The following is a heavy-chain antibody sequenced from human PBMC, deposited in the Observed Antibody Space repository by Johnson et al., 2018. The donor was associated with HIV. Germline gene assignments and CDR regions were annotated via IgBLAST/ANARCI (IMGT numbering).Heavy chain of an antibody. D-gene: IGHD6-13*01. CDR1: GFTVSSNY. V-gene: IGHV3-66*02. CDR3: ARATYSSSWVGSFDI. J-gene: IGHJ3*02. CDR2: IYSVAST. Sequence: VQLVESGGGLVQPGGSLRLSCAASGFTVSSNYMNWVRQAPGKGLEWVSVIYSVASTSYADSVTGRFTISRDNSKNTLYLQINSLRAEDTAVYYCARATYSSSWVGSFDIWGQGTMVTVSS.